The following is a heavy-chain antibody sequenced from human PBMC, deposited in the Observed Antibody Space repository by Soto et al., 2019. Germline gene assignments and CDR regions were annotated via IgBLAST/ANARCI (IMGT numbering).Heavy chain of an antibody. V-gene: IGHV4-4*02. D-gene: IGHD3-10*01. CDR2: IYHSGST. Sequence: QVQLQESGPGLVKPSGTLSLTCAVSGGSISSSNWWSWVRQPPGKGLEWIGEIYHSGSTNYNPSLKRRATTPVDKSKNQFRRKLSSGAAADPAGYYCALENSGSGSCRGFDYWGQGTLVTVSS. CDR3: ALENSGSGSCRGFDY. J-gene: IGHJ4*02. CDR1: GGSISSSNW.